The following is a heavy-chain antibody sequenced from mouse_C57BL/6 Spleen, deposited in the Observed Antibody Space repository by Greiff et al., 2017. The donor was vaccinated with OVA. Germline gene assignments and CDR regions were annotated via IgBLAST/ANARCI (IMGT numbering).Heavy chain of an antibody. CDR3: ARSRGGLRREDGVDY. V-gene: IGHV1-50*01. J-gene: IGHJ2*01. CDR1: GYTFTSYW. D-gene: IGHD2-4*01. CDR2: IDPSDSYT. Sequence: QVQLQQPGAELVKPGASVKLSCKASGYTFTSYWMQWVKQRPGQGLEWIGEIDPSDSYTNYNQKFKGKATLTVDTSSSTAYMQLSSLTSEDSAVYYCARSRGGLRREDGVDYWGQGTTLTVSS.